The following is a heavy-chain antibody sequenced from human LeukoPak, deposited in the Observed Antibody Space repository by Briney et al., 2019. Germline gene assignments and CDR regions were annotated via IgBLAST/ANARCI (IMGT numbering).Heavy chain of an antibody. Sequence: SVKVSCKASGGIFSSYAINWVRQAPGQGLEWMGGIIPIFGTADYAQKFQGRVTITADESTETAYMHLGSLRSEDTATYYCARDGRSYYDSSGLEAYMDVWGKGTTVTVSS. CDR3: ARDGRSYYDSSGLEAYMDV. CDR1: GGIFSSYA. CDR2: IIPIFGTA. D-gene: IGHD3-22*01. J-gene: IGHJ6*03. V-gene: IGHV1-69*13.